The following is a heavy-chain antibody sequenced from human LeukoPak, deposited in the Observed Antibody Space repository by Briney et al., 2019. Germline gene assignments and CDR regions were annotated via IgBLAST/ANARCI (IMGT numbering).Heavy chain of an antibody. CDR3: AAEVGCSSTSCFVDY. Sequence: SVKVSCKASGGTFSSYAISWVRQAPGQGLEWMGRIIPILGIANYAQKFQGRVTITADKSTSTAYMELSSLRSEDTAVYYCAAEVGCSSTSCFVDYWGQGTLVTVSS. D-gene: IGHD2-2*01. V-gene: IGHV1-69*04. CDR2: IIPILGIA. CDR1: GGTFSSYA. J-gene: IGHJ4*02.